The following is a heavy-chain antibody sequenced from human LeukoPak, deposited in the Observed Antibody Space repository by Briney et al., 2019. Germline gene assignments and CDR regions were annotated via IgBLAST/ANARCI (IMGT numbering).Heavy chain of an antibody. CDR1: GGSISSYY. J-gene: IGHJ4*02. Sequence: SETLSLTCTVSGGSISSYYWSWIRQPPGKGLEWIGYIYYSGSTNYNPSLKSRVTISVDTSKNQFSLKLSSVTAADTAVYYCASYGYYSSFDYWGQGTLVTVSS. CDR2: IYYSGST. CDR3: ASYGYYSSFDY. V-gene: IGHV4-59*01. D-gene: IGHD3-22*01.